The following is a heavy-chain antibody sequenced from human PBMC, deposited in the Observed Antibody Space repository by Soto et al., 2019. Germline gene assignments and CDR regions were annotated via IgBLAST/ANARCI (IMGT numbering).Heavy chain of an antibody. V-gene: IGHV4-31*03. CDR1: GGSISSGGYY. Sequence: SETLSLTCTVSGGSISSGGYYWSWIRQHPGKGLECIGYIYYSGTTYYNPSLKSRVAMSVDTSKNQFSLKLTSVTAVDTAVYYCARRQIQGHIDYWGQGTLVTVSS. CDR3: ARRQIQGHIDY. CDR2: IYYSGTT. J-gene: IGHJ4*02.